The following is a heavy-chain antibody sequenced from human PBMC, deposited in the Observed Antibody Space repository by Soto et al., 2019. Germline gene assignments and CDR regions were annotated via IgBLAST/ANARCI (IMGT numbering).Heavy chain of an antibody. CDR2: IWYDGSSK. CDR3: ARPDTTTYGDYYYYYGMDV. D-gene: IGHD3-16*01. V-gene: IGHV3-33*01. Sequence: GGSLRLSCAATGFTFSSYGMHWVRQAPGKGLEWVAVIWYDGSSKYYADSAKGRFTISRDNSKNTLYLQMNSLRAEDTAVYYCARPDTTTYGDYYYYYGMDVWGQGTTVTVSS. CDR1: GFTFSSYG. J-gene: IGHJ6*02.